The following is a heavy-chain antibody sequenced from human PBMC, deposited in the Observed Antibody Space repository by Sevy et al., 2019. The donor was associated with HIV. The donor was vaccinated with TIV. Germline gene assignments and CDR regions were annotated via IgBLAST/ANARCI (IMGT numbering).Heavy chain of an antibody. D-gene: IGHD6-19*01. Sequence: GGSLRLSCAASGFTFGSYWMSWVRQAPGKGLEWVANIKQDGSEKYYVDSVKGRFTISRDNAKNSLYLQMNSLRAEDTAVYYCARVRAYSSGLRLYYYYGMDVWGQGTTVTVSS. CDR2: IKQDGSEK. CDR1: GFTFGSYW. J-gene: IGHJ6*02. V-gene: IGHV3-7*01. CDR3: ARVRAYSSGLRLYYYYGMDV.